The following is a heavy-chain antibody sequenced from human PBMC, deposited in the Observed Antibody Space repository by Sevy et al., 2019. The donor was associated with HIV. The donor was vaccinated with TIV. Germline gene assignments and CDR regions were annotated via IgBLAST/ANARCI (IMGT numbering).Heavy chain of an antibody. CDR2: ISGSGGSK. CDR1: GFTFSSYA. CDR3: AKGYDSSGPAGYYFDY. D-gene: IGHD3-22*01. Sequence: GGSLRLSCAASGFTFSSYAMSWVRQAPGKGLEWVSAISGSGGSKYYADSVKGRFTISRDNSKNTLYLQMNSLRAEDTAVYYCAKGYDSSGPAGYYFDYWGQGTLVTVSS. V-gene: IGHV3-23*01. J-gene: IGHJ4*02.